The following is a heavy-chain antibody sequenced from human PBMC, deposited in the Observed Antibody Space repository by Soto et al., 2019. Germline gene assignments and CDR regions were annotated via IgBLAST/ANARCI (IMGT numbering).Heavy chain of an antibody. V-gene: IGHV3-64D*08. J-gene: IGHJ6*02. CDR3: VKDRDCSGGSCAGVPDYYYYYGMDV. Sequence: GGSLRLSCSASGFTFSSYAMHWVRQAPGKGLEYVSAISSNGGSTYYADSVKGRFTISRDNSKNTLYLQMSSLRAEDTAVYYCVKDRDCSGGSCAGVPDYYYYYGMDVWGQGTTVTVSS. CDR2: ISSNGGST. CDR1: GFTFSSYA. D-gene: IGHD2-15*01.